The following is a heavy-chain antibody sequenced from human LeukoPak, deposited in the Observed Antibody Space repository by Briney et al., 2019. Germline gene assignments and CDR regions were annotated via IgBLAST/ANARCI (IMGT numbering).Heavy chain of an antibody. J-gene: IGHJ4*02. CDR2: IIPIFGTA. CDR1: GGTFSSYA. CDR3: ASYGSGSYYIWLNY. V-gene: IGHV1-69*05. D-gene: IGHD3-10*01. Sequence: ASVKVSCKASGGTFSSYAISWVRQAPGQGLEWMGGIIPIFGTANYAQKFQGRVTITTDESTSTAYMELSSLRSEDTAVYYCASYGSGSYYIWLNYWGQGTLVTVSS.